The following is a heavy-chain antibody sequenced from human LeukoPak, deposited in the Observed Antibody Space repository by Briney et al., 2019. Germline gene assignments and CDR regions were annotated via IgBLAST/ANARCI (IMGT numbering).Heavy chain of an antibody. CDR2: VRYDGNNK. CDR1: GFTFNTYG. D-gene: IGHD3-16*02. V-gene: IGHV3-30*02. J-gene: IGHJ4*02. Sequence: PGGSLRLSCAASGFTFNTYGRHWIRQAPGKGLEWVTFVRYDGNNKYYADSVKGRFTISRDNSKNTLYLQMNSLRAEDTAVYYCARRNFENIWESHRYPAGFDHWGQGTLVTVSS. CDR3: ARRNFENIWESHRYPAGFDH.